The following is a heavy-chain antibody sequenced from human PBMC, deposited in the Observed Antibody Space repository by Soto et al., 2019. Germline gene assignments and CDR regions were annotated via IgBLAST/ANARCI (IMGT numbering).Heavy chain of an antibody. D-gene: IGHD1-7*01. J-gene: IGHJ6*02. Sequence: PGGALRLSCAASGFTFSSYWMSWVRQAPGKGLEWVANIKQDGSEKYYVDSVKGRFTISRDNAKNSLYLQMNSLRAEDTAVYYCARDGSGTLSIYYYGMEVWGQGTTVTVSS. CDR1: GFTFSSYW. V-gene: IGHV3-7*05. CDR3: ARDGSGTLSIYYYGMEV. CDR2: IKQDGSEK.